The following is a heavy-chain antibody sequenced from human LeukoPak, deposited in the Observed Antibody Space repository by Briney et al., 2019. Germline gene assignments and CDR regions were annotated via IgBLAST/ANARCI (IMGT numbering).Heavy chain of an antibody. D-gene: IGHD3-3*01. J-gene: IGHJ4*02. CDR2: IRYDGSNK. CDR1: GFTFNSYS. Sequence: GGSLRLSCAASGFTFNSYSMNWVRQAPGKGLEWVAFIRYDGSNKYYADSVKGRFTISRDNSKNTLYLQMNSLRAEDTAVYYCAKEKFDTIFGVVIQVYYFDYWGQGTLVTVSS. CDR3: AKEKFDTIFGVVIQVYYFDY. V-gene: IGHV3-30*02.